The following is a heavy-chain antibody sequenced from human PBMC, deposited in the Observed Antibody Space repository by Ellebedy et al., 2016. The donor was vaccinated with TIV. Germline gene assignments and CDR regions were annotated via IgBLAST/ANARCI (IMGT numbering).Heavy chain of an antibody. CDR2: IVGNGGST. J-gene: IGHJ4*02. CDR3: VKAWGD. CDR1: GFTFSSYA. V-gene: IGHV3-64D*06. Sequence: PGGSLRLSCSASGFTFSSYAMHRVRQAPGKGLEYVSAIVGNGGSTYYADSVKGRFTISRDNSKNTLYLQMSSLRPEDTAVYYCVKAWGDWGQGTLVTVSS. D-gene: IGHD3-16*01.